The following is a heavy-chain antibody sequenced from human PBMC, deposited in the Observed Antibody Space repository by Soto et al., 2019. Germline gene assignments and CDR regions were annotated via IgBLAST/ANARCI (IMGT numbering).Heavy chain of an antibody. D-gene: IGHD2-15*01. CDR2: ISGSGGNT. Sequence: GGSLRLSCAASGFTFSSYALSWVRQAPGKGLEWVSAISGSGGNTYYADSVKGRFTISRDNSRNTLYLQMNSLRAEDAAVYYCAKQASGAYYFDYWGRGTLVTVSS. CDR1: GFTFSSYA. J-gene: IGHJ4*02. CDR3: AKQASGAYYFDY. V-gene: IGHV3-23*01.